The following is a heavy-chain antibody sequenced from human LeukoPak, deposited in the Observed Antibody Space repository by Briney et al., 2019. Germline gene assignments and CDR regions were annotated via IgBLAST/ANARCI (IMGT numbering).Heavy chain of an antibody. CDR3: ARSIVGASYYFDY. Sequence: SETLSLTCDVSGSSISSGHYWGWIRQSPGKGLEWIASMYKSGSTYFKASLKSRVAISLDTPKNQFSLTLSSVTAADTAVYYCARSIVGASYYFDYWGQGTLVTVSS. J-gene: IGHJ4*02. V-gene: IGHV4-38-2*01. CDR2: MYKSGST. D-gene: IGHD1-26*01. CDR1: GSSISSGHY.